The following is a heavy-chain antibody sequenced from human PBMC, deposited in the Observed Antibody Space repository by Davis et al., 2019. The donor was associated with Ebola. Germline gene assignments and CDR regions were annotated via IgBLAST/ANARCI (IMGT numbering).Heavy chain of an antibody. CDR3: QTTVVTRGYYYNGMDV. CDR1: GFTFSGSA. Sequence: GESLKISCAASGFTFSGSAMHWVRQASGKGLEWVGRIRSKANSYATAYAASVKGRFTISRDDSKNTAYLQMNSLKTEDTAVYYCQTTVVTRGYYYNGMDVWGQGTTVTVSS. D-gene: IGHD4-23*01. CDR2: IRSKANSYAT. J-gene: IGHJ6*02. V-gene: IGHV3-73*01.